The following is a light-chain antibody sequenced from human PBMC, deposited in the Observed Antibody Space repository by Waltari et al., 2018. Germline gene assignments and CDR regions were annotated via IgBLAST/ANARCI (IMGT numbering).Light chain of an antibody. J-gene: IGKJ1*01. Sequence: DIQMTQPPSSLSASVGDRVTITCRASQSISSNLNLYQQKPGKAPKLLIYAASSLQSGVPSRFSGSGSGTDFTLTISSLQPEDFATYYCQQSYSTPRTFGQGTKVEIK. CDR3: QQSYSTPRT. CDR2: AAS. CDR1: QSISSN. V-gene: IGKV1-39*01.